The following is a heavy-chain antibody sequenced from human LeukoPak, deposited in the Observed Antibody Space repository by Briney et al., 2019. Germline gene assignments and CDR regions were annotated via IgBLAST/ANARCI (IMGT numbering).Heavy chain of an antibody. CDR1: GGSISSGTYY. V-gene: IGHV4-31*03. D-gene: IGHD1-26*01. Sequence: SETLSLTCTVSGGSISSGTYYWSWIRQHPGKGLEWIGYAFYSGGTYYNPSLKSRVTISLDTSKNQFSLKLNSVTAADAAVYFCARVGATIAFDIWGQGTMVTVSS. CDR3: ARVGATIAFDI. J-gene: IGHJ3*02. CDR2: AFYSGGT.